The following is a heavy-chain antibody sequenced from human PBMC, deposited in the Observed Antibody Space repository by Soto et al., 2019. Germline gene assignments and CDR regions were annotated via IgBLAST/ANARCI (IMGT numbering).Heavy chain of an antibody. CDR3: AMRDTVMGGQNFDY. V-gene: IGHV4-4*02. Sequence: QVQLQESGPGLVKPSGTLSLTCAVSGGSINSSNWWSWVRQPPGKGLEWIGEIYHSGSTNYNPSLKSQVTISVDKSKNQFSLKLSSVTAADTAVYYCAMRDTVMGGQNFDYWGQGTLVTVSS. CDR2: IYHSGST. D-gene: IGHD5-18*01. J-gene: IGHJ4*02. CDR1: GGSINSSNW.